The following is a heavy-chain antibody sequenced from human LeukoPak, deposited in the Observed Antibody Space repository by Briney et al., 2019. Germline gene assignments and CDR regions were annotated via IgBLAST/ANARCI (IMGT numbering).Heavy chain of an antibody. CDR1: GFTVSSNY. D-gene: IGHD5-18*01. J-gene: IGHJ4*02. Sequence: EPGGSLRLSCTASGFTVSSNYMNWVRQAPGKGLKWVSYISSSSITIYYADSVKGRFTISRDNAKNSLYLQMNSLRAEDTAVYYCARGGYVDTAMVSNWGQGALVTVSS. CDR2: ISSSSITI. CDR3: ARGGYVDTAMVSN. V-gene: IGHV3-48*01.